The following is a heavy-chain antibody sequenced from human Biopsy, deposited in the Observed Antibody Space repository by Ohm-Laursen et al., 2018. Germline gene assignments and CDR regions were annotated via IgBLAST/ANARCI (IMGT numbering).Heavy chain of an antibody. CDR3: ARQVDFWSGYVDY. J-gene: IGHJ4*02. CDR1: GGSISDSTYH. Sequence: SDTLSLTCTVSGGSISDSTYHWGWIRQSPGKGLEWIGNIYYSGNTDYSPSLKSRVTISVDTSNNQFSLKQSSVTAADTAVYYCARQVDFWSGYVDYWGQGTLVAVSS. CDR2: IYYSGNT. V-gene: IGHV4-39*01. D-gene: IGHD3-3*01.